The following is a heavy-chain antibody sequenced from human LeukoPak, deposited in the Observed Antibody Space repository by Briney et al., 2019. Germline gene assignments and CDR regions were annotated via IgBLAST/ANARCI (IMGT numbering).Heavy chain of an antibody. Sequence: GRSLRLSCAASGFTFSSYPMHWVRQAPGKGLEGVAVISNDGSTKYYADSVKGRFTISRDNSKNTLYVQMNSLRAEDTAVYYCARGRGSGTTDHWGQGTLVTVSS. D-gene: IGHD3-10*01. CDR2: ISNDGSTK. J-gene: IGHJ4*02. CDR3: ARGRGSGTTDH. CDR1: GFTFSSYP. V-gene: IGHV3-30*04.